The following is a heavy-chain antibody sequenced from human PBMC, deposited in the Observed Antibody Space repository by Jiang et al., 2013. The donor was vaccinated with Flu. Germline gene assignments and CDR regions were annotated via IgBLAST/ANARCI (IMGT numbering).Heavy chain of an antibody. J-gene: IGHJ5*02. V-gene: IGHV4-4*02. CDR2: IYHSGST. D-gene: IGHD5-12*01. CDR3: ARGGYVLQADWFDP. CDR1: GGSISSSNW. Sequence: TCAVSGGSISSSNWWSWVRQPPGKGLEWIGEIYHSGSTNYNPSLKSRVTISVDKSKNQFSLKLSSVTAADTAVYYCARGGYVLQADWFDPWGQGTLVTVSS.